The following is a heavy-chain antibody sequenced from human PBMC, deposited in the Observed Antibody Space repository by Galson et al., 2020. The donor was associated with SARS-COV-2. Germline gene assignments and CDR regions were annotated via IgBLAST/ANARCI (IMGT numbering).Heavy chain of an antibody. CDR1: GYTFTSYG. D-gene: IGHD2-2*01. CDR2: ISAYNGNT. V-gene: IGHV1-18*04. J-gene: IGHJ3*02. Sequence: GESLRISCKASGYTFTSYGISWVRQAPGQGLEWMGWISAYNGNTNYAQKLQGRVTMTTDTSTSTAYMELRSLRSDDTAVYYCARDPGFVVVPADAFDIWGQGTMVTVSS. CDR3: ARDPGFVVVPADAFDI.